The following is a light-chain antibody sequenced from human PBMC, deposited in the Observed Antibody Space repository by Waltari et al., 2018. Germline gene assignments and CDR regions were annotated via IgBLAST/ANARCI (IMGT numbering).Light chain of an antibody. CDR2: KGR. CDR3: SMYMGSGVWV. J-gene: IGLJ3*02. Sequence: WAQQTPGQHPRTLVDKGRSRSSGVPDRFSGSSRGDTAALTITGAQADDESDYYCSMYMGSGVWVFGGGTKLTVL. V-gene: IGLV8-61*01.